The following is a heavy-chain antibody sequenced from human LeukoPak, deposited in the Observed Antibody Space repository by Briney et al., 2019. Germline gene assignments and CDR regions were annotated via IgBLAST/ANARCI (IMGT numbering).Heavy chain of an antibody. CDR3: PRLLSWNHQFDP. J-gene: IGHJ5*02. CDR2: IYTSGST. CDR1: GGSISSYY. V-gene: IGHV4-4*09. D-gene: IGHD2-8*02. Sequence: SETLSLTCTVSGGSISSYYWSWIRQPPGKGLEWIGYIYTSGSTNYNPSLKSRVTISVDTSKNQFSLKLSSVTAADTAVYYCPRLLSWNHQFDPWGQGTLVTVSS.